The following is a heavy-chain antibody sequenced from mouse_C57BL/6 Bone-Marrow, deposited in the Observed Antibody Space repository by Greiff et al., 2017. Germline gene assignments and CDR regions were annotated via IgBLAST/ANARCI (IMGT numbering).Heavy chain of an antibody. CDR1: GYTFTDYN. CDR3: ARNPYDYGYFDY. V-gene: IGHV1-22*01. Sequence: EVQLQQSGPELVKPGASVKMSCKASGYTFTDYNMHWVKQSHGKSLEWIGYINPNNGGTSYNQKFKGKATLTVNQSSSTAYMELRSLTSEDSAVYYCARNPYDYGYFDYWGQGTTLTVSS. D-gene: IGHD2-4*01. J-gene: IGHJ2*01. CDR2: INPNNGGT.